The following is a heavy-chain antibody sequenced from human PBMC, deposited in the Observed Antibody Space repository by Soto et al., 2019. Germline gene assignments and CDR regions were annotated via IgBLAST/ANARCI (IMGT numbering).Heavy chain of an antibody. J-gene: IGHJ3*02. CDR1: GYTFSDYF. CDR3: TRAPGPQWELLRGVYDI. CDR2: INPNSGAT. Sequence: GASVKVSCKTSGYTFSDYFIHWVRQAPGQGLEWMGCINPNSGATKQAQRFQDWVSMTRDVSISTAYMELSRLPSDATAMYFCTRAPGPQWELLRGVYDIWGQGTMVTVSS. V-gene: IGHV1-2*04. D-gene: IGHD1-26*01.